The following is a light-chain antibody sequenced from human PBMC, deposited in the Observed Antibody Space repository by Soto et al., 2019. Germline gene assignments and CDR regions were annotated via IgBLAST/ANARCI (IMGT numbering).Light chain of an antibody. CDR1: QGINNY. CDR2: AAS. J-gene: IGKJ2*01. CDR3: QQYSSAPYT. V-gene: IGKV1-27*01. Sequence: DIQMTQSPSSLSASVGDRVTITCRASQGINNYLAWYQQRPGKVPKLLIYAASTLQSGVPSRFSGSGSGTDFTLSISSLQPDDVATYYWQQYSSAPYTFGQGTKLEIK.